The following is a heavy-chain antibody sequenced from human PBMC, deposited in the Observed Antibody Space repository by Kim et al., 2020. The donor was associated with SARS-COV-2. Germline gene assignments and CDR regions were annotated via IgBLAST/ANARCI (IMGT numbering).Heavy chain of an antibody. CDR3: AKPGDPYYYYYYMDV. D-gene: IGHD2-21*02. J-gene: IGHJ6*03. Sequence: ADSVRVRFIMSRENSKNTLYLQMNSLRAEDTAVYYCAKPGDPYYYYYYMDVWGKGTTVTVSS. V-gene: IGHV3-23*01.